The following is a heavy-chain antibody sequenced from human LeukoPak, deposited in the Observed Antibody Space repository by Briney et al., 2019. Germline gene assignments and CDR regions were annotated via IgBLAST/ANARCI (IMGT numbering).Heavy chain of an antibody. CDR1: GFTFNNYG. Sequence: GGSLRLSCAASGFTFNNYGMHWVRQAPGKGLEWVAIISSDGTNKYSADSVKGRFTISRDNSKNTLYLQMNSLRTEDTAVYYCAKERQDYHDNRGYFDFDYWGQGTLVTVSS. V-gene: IGHV3-30*18. D-gene: IGHD3-22*01. CDR2: ISSDGTNK. CDR3: AKERQDYHDNRGYFDFDY. J-gene: IGHJ4*02.